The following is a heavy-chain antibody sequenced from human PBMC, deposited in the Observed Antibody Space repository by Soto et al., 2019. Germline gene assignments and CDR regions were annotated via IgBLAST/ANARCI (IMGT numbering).Heavy chain of an antibody. CDR2: IHLGGTT. Sequence: LSLTCAVSGYSITSSSFCGWIRQPPGKGLEWIGSIHLGGTTYYDPSLKSRVTISVDTSRNEFSLKLSSVTAADTAVYYCARPRPNFGAVDSWGQGALVTVSS. CDR1: GYSITSSSF. J-gene: IGHJ4*02. V-gene: IGHV4-38-2*01. D-gene: IGHD3-10*01. CDR3: ARPRPNFGAVDS.